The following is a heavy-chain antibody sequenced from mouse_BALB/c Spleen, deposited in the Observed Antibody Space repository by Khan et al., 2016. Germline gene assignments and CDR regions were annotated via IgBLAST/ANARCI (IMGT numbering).Heavy chain of an antibody. CDR1: GFNIKDTY. Sequence: VQLKESGAELVKPGASVKLSCTASGFNIKDTYMHWVKQRPEQGLEWIGRIDPANGNTKYDPKFQDKATITADTSSNTAYLQLSSLTSEDTAVYYCANYGSSYWYFDVWGAGTTVTVSS. J-gene: IGHJ1*01. CDR3: ANYGSSYWYFDV. CDR2: IDPANGNT. V-gene: IGHV14-3*02. D-gene: IGHD1-1*01.